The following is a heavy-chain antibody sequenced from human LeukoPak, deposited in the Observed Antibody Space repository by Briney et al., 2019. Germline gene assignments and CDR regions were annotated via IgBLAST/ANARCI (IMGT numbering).Heavy chain of an antibody. CDR3: ARQNYDPWEIPPYWFDP. CDR1: GYTFTSYG. Sequence: ASVKVSCKASGYTFTSYGINWVRQAPGQGLEWMGWISAYYGSTNYSQRLKGRVTLTTDTSTSTAYMELRGLRSDDTAVYYCARQNYDPWEIPPYWFDPWGQGTLVTVSS. J-gene: IGHJ5*02. D-gene: IGHD3-3*01. CDR2: ISAYYGST. V-gene: IGHV1-18*01.